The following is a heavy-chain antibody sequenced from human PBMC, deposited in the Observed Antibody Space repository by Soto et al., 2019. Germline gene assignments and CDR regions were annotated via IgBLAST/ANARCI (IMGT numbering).Heavy chain of an antibody. Sequence: ASVKVSCKASGYTFTSYGISWVRQAPGQGLEWMGWISAYNGNTNYAQKLQVRVTMTTDTSTSTTYMELWSLRSDDTVVYYCARDQWLPQPNDYWGQGTLVTVSS. CDR1: GYTFTSYG. V-gene: IGHV1-18*01. D-gene: IGHD6-19*01. CDR2: ISAYNGNT. J-gene: IGHJ4*02. CDR3: ARDQWLPQPNDY.